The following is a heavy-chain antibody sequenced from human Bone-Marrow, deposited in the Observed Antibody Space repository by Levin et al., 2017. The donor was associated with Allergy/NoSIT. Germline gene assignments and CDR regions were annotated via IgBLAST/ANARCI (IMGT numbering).Heavy chain of an antibody. CDR2: IKQDGSEK. CDR1: GFTFSSYW. CDR3: ATEHLSSTSCYTKVLGAFDI. Sequence: GGSLRLSCAASGFTFSSYWMSWVRQAPGKGLEWVANIKQDGSEKYYVDSVKGRFTISRDNAKNSLYLQMNSLRAEDTAVYYCATEHLSSTSCYTKVLGAFDIWGQGTMVTVSS. J-gene: IGHJ3*02. V-gene: IGHV3-7*01. D-gene: IGHD2-2*02.